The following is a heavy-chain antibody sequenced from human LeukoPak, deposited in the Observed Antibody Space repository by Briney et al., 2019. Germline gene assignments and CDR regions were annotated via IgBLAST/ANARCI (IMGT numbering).Heavy chain of an antibody. CDR2: IDPDGGGS. CDR1: GFSLNKHW. V-gene: IGHV3-74*01. Sequence: PGGSLRLSCTASGFSLNKHWMHWVRQAPGGGLVWISCIDPDGGGSDSAASVRGRFTISRDNARNTLYLQMESLRAEDTAVYYCARPPDSLANAYDVWGQGTMVTASS. J-gene: IGHJ3*01. CDR3: ARPPDSLANAYDV. D-gene: IGHD3-22*01.